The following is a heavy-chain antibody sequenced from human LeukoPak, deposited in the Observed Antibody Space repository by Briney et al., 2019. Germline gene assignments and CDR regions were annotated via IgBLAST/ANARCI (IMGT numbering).Heavy chain of an antibody. Sequence: PSETLSLTCTVSGGSISSTIYYWGWIRQPPGKGLEWIGSIYYRGSTYYNPSLKSRVAISVDTSKNQFSLKLSSVTAADTAVYFCARARNYYDSSDYYYEGDAFDIWGQGTMVTVSS. J-gene: IGHJ3*02. CDR1: GGSISSTIYY. V-gene: IGHV4-39*07. CDR2: IYYRGST. CDR3: ARARNYYDSSDYYYEGDAFDI. D-gene: IGHD3-22*01.